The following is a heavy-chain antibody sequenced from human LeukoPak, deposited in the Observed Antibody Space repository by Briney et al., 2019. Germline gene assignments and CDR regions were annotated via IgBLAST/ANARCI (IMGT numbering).Heavy chain of an antibody. D-gene: IGHD2-2*01. CDR1: GYTFTGYY. CDR2: INPNSGGT. J-gene: IGHJ6*02. CDR3: ARPRPPYCSSTSCPTYYYYYYGMDV. Sequence: ASVKVSCKASGYTFTGYYMHWVRQAPGQGLEWMGWINPNSGGTNYAQKFQGRVTITADKSTSTAYMELSSLRSEDTAVYYCARPRPPYCSSTSCPTYYYYYYGMDVWGQGTTVTVSS. V-gene: IGHV1-2*02.